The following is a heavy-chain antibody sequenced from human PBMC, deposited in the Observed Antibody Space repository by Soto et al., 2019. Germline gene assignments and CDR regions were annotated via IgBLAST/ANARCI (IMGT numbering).Heavy chain of an antibody. V-gene: IGHV5-10-1*01. CDR2: IDPSDSYI. CDR3: ERHGAAIWLGY. CDR1: GYTFSGHW. D-gene: IGHD6-19*01. J-gene: IGHJ4*02. Sequence: PGESLKISCKTSGYTFSGHWISWVRQVPGKGLQWMGNIDPSDSYINYNPAFRGHVTFSVDKSSSTAYLHWRSLGPSDTAIYYCERHGAAIWLGYWGQRTLVPVSS.